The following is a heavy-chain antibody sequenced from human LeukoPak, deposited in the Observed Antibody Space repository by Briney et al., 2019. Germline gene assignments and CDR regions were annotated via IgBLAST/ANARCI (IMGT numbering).Heavy chain of an antibody. Sequence: GGSLRLSCAASGFTFSSYSMNWVRQAPGKGLEWVSSISSSSSYIYYADSVKGRFTISRDNSKNTLYLQMNSLRAEDTAVYYCAKRSGGIAVKNWFDPWGQGTLVTVSS. CDR2: ISSSSSYI. CDR3: AKRSGGIAVKNWFDP. CDR1: GFTFSSYS. J-gene: IGHJ5*02. V-gene: IGHV3-21*04. D-gene: IGHD6-19*01.